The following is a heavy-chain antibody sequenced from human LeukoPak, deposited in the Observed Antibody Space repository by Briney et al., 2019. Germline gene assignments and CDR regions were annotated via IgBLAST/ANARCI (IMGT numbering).Heavy chain of an antibody. Sequence: SETLSLTCSVSGGSISSYHWSWIRQPAGKGLEWIGRIYSSGSTNYNPSLKSRVTISGDKSKNQLSLKLSSVTAADTAVYYCARERVGAMDFDYWGQGTLVTVSS. CDR3: ARERVGAMDFDY. J-gene: IGHJ4*02. D-gene: IGHD1-26*01. V-gene: IGHV4-4*07. CDR1: GGSISSYH. CDR2: IYSSGST.